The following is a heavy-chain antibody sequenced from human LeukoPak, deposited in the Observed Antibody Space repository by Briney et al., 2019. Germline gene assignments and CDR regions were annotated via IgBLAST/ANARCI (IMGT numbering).Heavy chain of an antibody. D-gene: IGHD6-19*01. CDR3: AKSSSGWSMDY. J-gene: IGHJ4*02. CDR1: GFSFSSYG. Sequence: PGGSLRLSCAASGFSFSSYGMHWVRQAPGKGLEWVAFIRDDGSNKYYADSVKGRFTISRDNSKNTLCLQMNSLRAEDTAVYYCAKSSSGWSMDYWGQGTLVTVSS. CDR2: IRDDGSNK. V-gene: IGHV3-30*02.